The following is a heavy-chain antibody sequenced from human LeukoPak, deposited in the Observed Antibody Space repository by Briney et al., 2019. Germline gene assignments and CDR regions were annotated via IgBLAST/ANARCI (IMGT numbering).Heavy chain of an antibody. J-gene: IGHJ4*02. CDR1: GFSFSNHG. CDR2: IWDDGNNK. Sequence: GGSLRLSCAASGFSFSNHGMHWVRQAPGKRLEWVAVIWDDGNNKRYANSVNGRFTISRDNAKNSLYLQMNSLRAEDTAVYYCARDYYDSSGYYQSNYWGQGTLVTVSS. CDR3: ARDYYDSSGYYQSNY. V-gene: IGHV3-33*01. D-gene: IGHD3-22*01.